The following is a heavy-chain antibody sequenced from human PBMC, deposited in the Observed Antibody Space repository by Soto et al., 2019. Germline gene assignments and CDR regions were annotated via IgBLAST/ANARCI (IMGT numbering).Heavy chain of an antibody. Sequence: QVQLVESGGGVVQPGRSLRLSCAASGFTFSNHGMHWVRQAPGKGLEWVAVIWYDGSNKYYADSVKGLFTISRDNPKNTVYLQMNSLRAEDTAVYYCARDLGHRWVAWPLDYWGQGTLVTVSS. CDR2: IWYDGSNK. J-gene: IGHJ4*02. V-gene: IGHV3-33*01. D-gene: IGHD1-26*01. CDR1: GFTFSNHG. CDR3: ARDLGHRWVAWPLDY.